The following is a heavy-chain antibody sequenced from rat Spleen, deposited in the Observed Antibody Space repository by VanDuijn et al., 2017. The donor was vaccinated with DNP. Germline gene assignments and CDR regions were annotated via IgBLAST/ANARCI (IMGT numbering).Heavy chain of an antibody. D-gene: IGHD1-11*01. CDR2: ITYDGSRT. CDR3: TTFEGTNA. J-gene: IGHJ4*01. V-gene: IGHV5S10*01. CDR1: GFSFSDYA. Sequence: EVQLVESGGGLVQPGNSLKLSCAASGFSFSDYAMAWVRQSPKKDLEWVATITYDGSRTYYRDSVKGRFTISRDKAKSTLYLQMDSLRSEDTATYYCTTFEGTNAWGQGTSVTVSS.